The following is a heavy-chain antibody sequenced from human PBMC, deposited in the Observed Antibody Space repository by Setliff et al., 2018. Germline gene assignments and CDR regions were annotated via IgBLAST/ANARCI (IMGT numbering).Heavy chain of an antibody. J-gene: IGHJ4*03. CDR2: INTKTGDP. CDR3: ARADHLVTTTFDY. CDR1: GYSLSNYV. V-gene: IGHV7-4-1*02. D-gene: IGHD4-17*01. Sequence: ASVKVSCKASGYSLSNYVMNWVRQAPGQGLEWMGWINTKTGDPTYAQGYTGRFAFSLDTSDSATYLDISNLKAEDTATYYCARADHLVTTTFDYWGQGTTVTVSS.